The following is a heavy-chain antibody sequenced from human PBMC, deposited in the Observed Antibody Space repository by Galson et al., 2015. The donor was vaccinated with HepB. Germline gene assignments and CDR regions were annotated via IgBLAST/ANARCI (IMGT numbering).Heavy chain of an antibody. J-gene: IGHJ6*02. Sequence: SLRLSCAASGFTFSSYAMSWVRQAPGKGLEWVSAISGSGGSTYYADSVKGRFTISRNNSKNTLYLQMNSLRAKDTAVYYCAKYLSVPAAIHYYYYGMDVWGQGTTVTVSS. V-gene: IGHV3-23*01. CDR3: AKYLSVPAAIHYYYYGMDV. CDR2: ISGSGGST. CDR1: GFTFSSYA. D-gene: IGHD2-2*01.